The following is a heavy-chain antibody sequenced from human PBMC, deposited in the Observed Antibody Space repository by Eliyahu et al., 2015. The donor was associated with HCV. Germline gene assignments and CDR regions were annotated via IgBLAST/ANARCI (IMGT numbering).Heavy chain of an antibody. D-gene: IGHD3-9*01. V-gene: IGHV4-31*03. Sequence: QVQLHETGPGLVKPSQTLSLNCSVSGGSISSGDYYWGWIRQHPGKGLEWIGNIHRDGSTYYNPALKSRVTISQDTSKNQFSLQLSSVTAADTAVYYCARGYLTINFDAWGQGTLVTVSS. CDR2: IHRDGST. CDR3: ARGYLTINFDA. J-gene: IGHJ4*02. CDR1: GGSISSGDYY.